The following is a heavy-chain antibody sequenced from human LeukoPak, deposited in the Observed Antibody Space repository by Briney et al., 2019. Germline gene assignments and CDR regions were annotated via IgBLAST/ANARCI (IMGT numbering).Heavy chain of an antibody. J-gene: IGHJ4*02. CDR2: IYYSGST. CDR3: ARMGYYGSGSPLGYFDY. V-gene: IGHV4-59*01. D-gene: IGHD3-10*01. Sequence: PSETLSLTCTVSGGSISSYYWSWIRQPPGKGLEWIGYIYYSGSTSYNPSLKSRVTISVDTSKNQFSLKLSSVTAADTAVYYCARMGYYGSGSPLGYFDYWGQGTLVTVSS. CDR1: GGSISSYY.